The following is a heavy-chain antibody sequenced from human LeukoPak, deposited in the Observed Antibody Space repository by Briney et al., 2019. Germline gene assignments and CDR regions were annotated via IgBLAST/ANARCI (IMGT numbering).Heavy chain of an antibody. CDR2: MNPNRGNT. CDR1: GYIFTTYG. V-gene: IGHV1-8*01. D-gene: IGHD3-22*01. Sequence: ASVKVSCKASGYIFTTYGINWVRQAPGQGLEWVGWMNPNRGNTGYAQKFQGRVTMTRNTSISTAYMELSSLRSEDTAVYYCARGYYDTNGYSYRLDFWGQGPLVSVSS. CDR3: ARGYYDTNGYSYRLDF. J-gene: IGHJ4*02.